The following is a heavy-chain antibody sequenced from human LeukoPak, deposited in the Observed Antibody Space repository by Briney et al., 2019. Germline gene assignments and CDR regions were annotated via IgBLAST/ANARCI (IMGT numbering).Heavy chain of an antibody. CDR3: ARAPGRGDVVVPASDY. V-gene: IGHV3-21*01. CDR1: GFTFSSYS. CDR2: ISSSSSYI. J-gene: IGHJ4*02. D-gene: IGHD2-2*01. Sequence: GGSLRLSCAASGFTFSSYSMNWVRQAPGKGLEWVSSISSSSSYIYYADSVKGRFTISRDNAKNSLYLQMNSLRAEDTAVYYCARAPGRGDVVVPASDYWGQGTLVTVSS.